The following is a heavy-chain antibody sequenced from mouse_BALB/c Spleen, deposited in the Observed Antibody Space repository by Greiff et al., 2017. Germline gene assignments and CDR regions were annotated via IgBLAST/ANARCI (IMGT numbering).Heavy chain of an antibody. J-gene: IGHJ3*01. V-gene: IGHV5-12-1*01. CDR3: ARHGRGFAY. CDR1: GFAFSSYD. CDR2: ISSGGGST. Sequence: EVMLVESGGGLVKPGGSLKLSCAASGFAFSSYDMSWVRQTPEKRLEWVAYISSGGGSTYYPDTVKGRFTISRDNAKNTLYLQMSSLKSEDTAMYYCARHGRGFAYWGQGTLVTVSA.